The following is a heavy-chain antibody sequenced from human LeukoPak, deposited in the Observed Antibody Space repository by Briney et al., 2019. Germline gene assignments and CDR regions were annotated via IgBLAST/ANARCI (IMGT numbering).Heavy chain of an antibody. CDR1: GGSISSSSYY. CDR3: ARSRRVEGGTTVTTGGMDV. Sequence: SETLSLTCTVSGGSISSSSYYWGWIRQPPGKGLEWIGSIYYSGSTYYNPSLKSRVTISVDTSKNQFSLKLSSVTAADTAVYYCARSRRVEGGTTVTTGGMDVWGQGTTVTVSS. V-gene: IGHV4-39*07. CDR2: IYYSGST. J-gene: IGHJ6*02. D-gene: IGHD4-17*01.